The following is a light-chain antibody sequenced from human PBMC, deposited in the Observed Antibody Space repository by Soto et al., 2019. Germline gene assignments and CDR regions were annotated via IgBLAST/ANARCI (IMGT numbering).Light chain of an antibody. CDR3: QQYNNWQT. Sequence: EIVMTQSPATLSVSPGERATLSFSASQSVSSNLAWYQQKPGQAPRLLIYGASTRATGIPARFSGSGSGTEFTLTISSLQSEDFAVYYCQQYNNWQTFGQGTKVDIK. CDR2: GAS. CDR1: QSVSSN. J-gene: IGKJ1*01. V-gene: IGKV3-15*01.